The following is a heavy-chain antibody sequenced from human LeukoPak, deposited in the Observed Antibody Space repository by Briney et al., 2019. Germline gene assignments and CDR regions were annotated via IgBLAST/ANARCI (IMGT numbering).Heavy chain of an antibody. CDR2: ISWDGGST. J-gene: IGHJ6*03. CDR1: GFTFDDYA. Sequence: GGSLRLSCAASGFTFDDYAMHWVRQAPGKGLEWVSLISWDGGSTYYADSVKGRFTISRDNSKNSLYLQMNSLRAEDTALYYCAKDSRRPEKNTIFGVVGFGYMDVWGKGTTVTVSS. CDR3: AKDSRRPEKNTIFGVVGFGYMDV. V-gene: IGHV3-43D*03. D-gene: IGHD3-3*01.